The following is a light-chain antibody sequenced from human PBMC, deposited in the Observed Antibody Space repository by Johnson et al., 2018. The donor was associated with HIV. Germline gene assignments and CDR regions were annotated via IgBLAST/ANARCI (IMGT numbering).Light chain of an antibody. CDR2: DSN. CDR3: GTWDTSLSVYV. V-gene: IGLV1-51*01. Sequence: QAVLTQPPSVSAAPGQKVTISCSGSSSNIENNYVSWYQQLPGTAPKLLIYDSNKRPSGIPDRFSGSKSGTSATLGITGLQTGDEADYYCGTWDTSLSVYVFGTGTKVTVL. CDR1: SSNIENNY. J-gene: IGLJ1*01.